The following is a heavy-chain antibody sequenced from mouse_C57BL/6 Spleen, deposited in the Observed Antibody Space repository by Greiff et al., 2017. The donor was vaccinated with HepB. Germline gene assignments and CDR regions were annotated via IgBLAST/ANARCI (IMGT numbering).Heavy chain of an antibody. CDR2: IYPSDSET. J-gene: IGHJ4*01. CDR1: GYTFTSYW. Sequence: VQLQQPGAELVRPGSSVKLSCKASGYTFTSYWMDWVKQRPGQGLEWIGNIYPSDSETHYNQKFKDKATLTVDKSSSTAYMQLSSLTSEDSAVYYCARPSYGYDGGAMDYWGQGTSVTVSS. V-gene: IGHV1-61*01. D-gene: IGHD2-9*01. CDR3: ARPSYGYDGGAMDY.